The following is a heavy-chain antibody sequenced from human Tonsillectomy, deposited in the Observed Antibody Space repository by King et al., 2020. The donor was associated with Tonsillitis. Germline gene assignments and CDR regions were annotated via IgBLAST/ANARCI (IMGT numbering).Heavy chain of an antibody. D-gene: IGHD1-26*01. Sequence: VQLVESGGGLVKPGGSLRLSCAASGFTFSSYSMNWVRQAPGKGLEWVSSISSSSRYTYYADSVKGRFTISRDNAKNSLYLQMNSLRAEDTAVYYCAREEDGSSGNWVEYWGQGTLVTVSS. CDR1: GFTFSSYS. V-gene: IGHV3-21*01. CDR2: ISSSSRYT. CDR3: AREEDGSSGNWVEY. J-gene: IGHJ4*02.